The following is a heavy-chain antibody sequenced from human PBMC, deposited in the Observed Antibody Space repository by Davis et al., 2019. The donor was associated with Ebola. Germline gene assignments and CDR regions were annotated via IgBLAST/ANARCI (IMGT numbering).Heavy chain of an antibody. D-gene: IGHD7-27*01. CDR3: AGIALTGTGGRGRFDY. J-gene: IGHJ4*02. CDR1: GGSITSTSHC. Sequence: SATLSLTCILSGGSITSTSHCWGWLRPPPGKGLDWIASIYDDVSAYYNPSLKSRPPMFGYTFNNHFSLKMSSVTSADTAVYYCAGIALTGTGGRGRFDYWGKGSLVTVS. V-gene: IGHV4-39*01. CDR2: IYDDVSA.